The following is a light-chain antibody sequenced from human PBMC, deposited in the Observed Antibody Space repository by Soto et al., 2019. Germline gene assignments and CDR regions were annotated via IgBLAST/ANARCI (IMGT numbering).Light chain of an antibody. CDR3: QSYDSSLSGFV. V-gene: IGLV1-40*01. CDR1: SSNIGAGYD. Sequence: QSVLTQLPSVSGAPGQRVTISCTGSSSNIGAGYDVHWYQQLPGTAPKLLIYGNSNRPSVVPDRFSGSKSGASASLAITGLQAEDDADYYCQSYDSSLSGFVFGTGTQLTVL. J-gene: IGLJ1*01. CDR2: GNS.